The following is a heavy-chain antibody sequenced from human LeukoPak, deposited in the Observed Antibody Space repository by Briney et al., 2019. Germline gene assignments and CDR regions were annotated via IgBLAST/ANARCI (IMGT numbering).Heavy chain of an antibody. CDR3: ARGPNSNWSGLDF. CDR2: ISPTASTT. Sequence: GGSLRLSCTASGFSFSGHWMHWARQLPGKGLVWVSRISPTASTTSYADSVKGRFTVSRDNAKNTLYLQVNNLRAEDTAVYYCARGPNSNWSGLDFWGQGTLLTVSS. J-gene: IGHJ4*02. CDR1: GFSFSGHW. V-gene: IGHV3-74*01. D-gene: IGHD6-6*01.